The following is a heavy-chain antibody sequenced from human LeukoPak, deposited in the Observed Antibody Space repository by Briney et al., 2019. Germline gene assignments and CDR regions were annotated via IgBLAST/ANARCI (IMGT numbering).Heavy chain of an antibody. J-gene: IGHJ4*02. CDR3: AKVLSAAGTRFSGDY. V-gene: IGHV3-30*18. CDR1: GFTFSSYG. D-gene: IGHD6-13*01. Sequence: GGSLRLSCAASGFTFSSYGMHWVRQAPGRGLEWVAVISYDGSNKYYADSVKGRFTISRGNSKNTLYLQMNSLRAEDTAVYYCAKVLSAAGTRFSGDYWGQGTLVTVSS. CDR2: ISYDGSNK.